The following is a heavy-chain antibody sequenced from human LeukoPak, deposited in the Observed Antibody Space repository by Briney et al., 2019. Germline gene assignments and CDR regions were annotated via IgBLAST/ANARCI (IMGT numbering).Heavy chain of an antibody. CDR1: GGSISSYY. V-gene: IGHV4-59*08. D-gene: IGHD3-10*01. Sequence: SETLSLTCTVSGGSISSYYWSWIRQPPGKGLEWIGYIYYSGSTNYNPSLKSRVTISVDTSKNQFSLKLSSVTAADTAVYYCARHPGERVRGPTADYYYSYGMDVWGQGTTVTVSS. J-gene: IGHJ6*02. CDR3: ARHPGERVRGPTADYYYSYGMDV. CDR2: IYYSGST.